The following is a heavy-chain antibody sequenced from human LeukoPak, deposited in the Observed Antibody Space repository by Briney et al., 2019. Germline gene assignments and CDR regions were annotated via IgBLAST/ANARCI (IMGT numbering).Heavy chain of an antibody. D-gene: IGHD1-26*01. Sequence: ASVKVSCKASGYTFTIYYMHWVRQAPGQGLEWMGIINPSGGSTSYAQRFQGRVTMTRDTSTSTVYMELSSLRSEDTAVYYCASTYSGSYSSRYYFDYWGQGTLVTVSS. V-gene: IGHV1-46*01. J-gene: IGHJ4*02. CDR1: GYTFTIYY. CDR3: ASTYSGSYSSRYYFDY. CDR2: INPSGGST.